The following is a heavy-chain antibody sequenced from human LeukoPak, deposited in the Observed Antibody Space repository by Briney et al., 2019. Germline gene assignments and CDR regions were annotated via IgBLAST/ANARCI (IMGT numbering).Heavy chain of an antibody. CDR1: GYTFTSYG. J-gene: IGHJ6*03. V-gene: IGHV1-18*01. Sequence: EASVKVSCKASGYTFTSYGISWVRLAPGHGLEWMGWISAYNGNRKYEKKLQGRVTMTTDTATSTAYMELSSLRADDTAVYYCARDRWGVNYYQYMDVWSKGTTVTVSS. CDR2: ISAYNGNR. CDR3: ARDRWGVNYYQYMDV. D-gene: IGHD3-10*01.